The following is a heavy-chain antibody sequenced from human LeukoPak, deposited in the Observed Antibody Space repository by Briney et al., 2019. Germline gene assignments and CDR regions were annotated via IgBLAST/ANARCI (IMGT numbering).Heavy chain of an antibody. D-gene: IGHD5-18*01. CDR3: ASARGSNYGSLGE. V-gene: IGHV3-53*01. Sequence: EAGGSLRLSCAASGFTVSSNYMSWVRQAPGKGLEWVSVIYSGGSTFYADSVKGRFSISRDNSKNTLYLQMNSLRAEDTAVYYCASARGSNYGSLGEWGQRTVVTVSS. CDR1: GFTVSSNY. CDR2: IYSGGST. J-gene: IGHJ4*02.